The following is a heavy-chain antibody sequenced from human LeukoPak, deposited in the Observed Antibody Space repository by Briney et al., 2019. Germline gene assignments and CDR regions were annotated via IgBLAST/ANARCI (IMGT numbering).Heavy chain of an antibody. V-gene: IGHV3-23*01. D-gene: IGHD3-10*01. Sequence: GGSLRLSCAASGFTFSSYGMHWVRQAPGKGLEWVSAISGSGGTTYYADSVKGRFTISRDNSKNTLYLQMNSLRAEDTAVYFCAREYGFGIDYWGQGTLVTVSS. CDR1: GFTFSSYG. J-gene: IGHJ4*02. CDR3: AREYGFGIDY. CDR2: ISGSGGTT.